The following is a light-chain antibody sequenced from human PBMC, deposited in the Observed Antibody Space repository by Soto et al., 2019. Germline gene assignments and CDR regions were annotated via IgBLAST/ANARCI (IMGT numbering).Light chain of an antibody. CDR1: SSNIGAGYD. CDR3: QSYASSLSGSFCV. CDR2: GNS. Sequence: QSVLTQPPSVSGAPGQRVTISCTGSSSNIGAGYDVHWYQQLPGTAPKLLIYGNSNRPSGVPDRFSGSKSGTSASLAITGLQAEDEADYDCQSYASSLSGSFCVFGTGTKLTVL. V-gene: IGLV1-40*01. J-gene: IGLJ1*01.